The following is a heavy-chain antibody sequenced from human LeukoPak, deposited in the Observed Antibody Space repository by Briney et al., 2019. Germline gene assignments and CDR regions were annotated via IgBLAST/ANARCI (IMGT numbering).Heavy chain of an antibody. CDR2: ISAYNGNT. D-gene: IGHD5-18*01. V-gene: IGHV1-18*01. Sequence: GASVTVSCKASGYTFTIYGISWVRQAPGQGLEWMGWISAYNGNTNYAQKLQGRVTMTTDTSTSTAYMELRSLRSDDTAMYYCAREAGNTAMVTYYYYGMDVWGQGTTVTVSS. CDR1: GYTFTIYG. CDR3: AREAGNTAMVTYYYYGMDV. J-gene: IGHJ6*02.